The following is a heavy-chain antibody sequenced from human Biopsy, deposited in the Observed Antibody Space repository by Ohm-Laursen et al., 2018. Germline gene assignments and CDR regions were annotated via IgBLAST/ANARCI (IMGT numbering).Heavy chain of an antibody. CDR3: ASDRNSSGSFRWNH. CDR2: IWYDGSKK. V-gene: IGHV3-33*01. Sequence: SLRLSCAASGLSFSTYGMHWVRQAPGKGLEWVAVIWYDGSKKYYADSVKGRFTISRDNSKNTLYLQMNSLRAEETAVYYCASDRNSSGSFRWNHWGQGTLVTVSS. J-gene: IGHJ5*02. CDR1: GLSFSTYG. D-gene: IGHD6-19*01.